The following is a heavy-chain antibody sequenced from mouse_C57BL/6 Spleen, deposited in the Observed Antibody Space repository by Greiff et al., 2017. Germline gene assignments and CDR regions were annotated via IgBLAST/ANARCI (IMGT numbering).Heavy chain of an antibody. CDR3: ARFYYYEGYFDV. J-gene: IGHJ1*03. CDR1: GYSFTSYY. V-gene: IGHV1-66*01. Sequence: QVQLQQSGPELVKPGASVQISCKASGYSFTSYYIHWVKQRPGQGLEWIGWIYPGSGNTKSNEKFKGTATLTADTSSSSAYMQLSSLTSEDSAVYYWARFYYYEGYFDVWGTGTTVTVSS. CDR2: IYPGSGNT. D-gene: IGHD1-1*01.